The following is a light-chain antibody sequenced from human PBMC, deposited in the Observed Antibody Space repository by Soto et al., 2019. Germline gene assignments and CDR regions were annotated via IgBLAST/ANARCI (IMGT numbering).Light chain of an antibody. CDR1: QSVSSSY. Sequence: EIVLTQSPGTLSLSPGERATLSCRASQSVSSSYLAWYQQKPGQAPRLLIYGASSRATGIPDRFSGSGSGTVFTCTISGLEPEDFAVYYCQPYDRSPLTCGGGTKVEIQ. CDR2: GAS. J-gene: IGKJ4*01. CDR3: QPYDRSPLT. V-gene: IGKV3-20*01.